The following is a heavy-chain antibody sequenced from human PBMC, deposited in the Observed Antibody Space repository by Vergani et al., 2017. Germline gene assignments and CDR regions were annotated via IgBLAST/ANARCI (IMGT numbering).Heavy chain of an antibody. Sequence: QVQLQESGPGLVKASETLSLSCIVSGYSITSGYFWGWIRQPPGKGLEWIDSIYYNGRQSNNPSLKSPVTISLDMSNNHFSLRLTSVTAADTAVYYCARQILSYCGNDRCYGAAFDIWGQGTMVTVSS. D-gene: IGHD2-21*01. CDR3: ARQILSYCGNDRCYGAAFDI. J-gene: IGHJ3*02. CDR1: GYSITSGYF. V-gene: IGHV4-38-2*02. CDR2: IYYNGRQ.